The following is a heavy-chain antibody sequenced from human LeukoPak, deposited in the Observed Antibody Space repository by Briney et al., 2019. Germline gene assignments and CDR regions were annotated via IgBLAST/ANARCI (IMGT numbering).Heavy chain of an antibody. CDR2: MNPNSGNT. CDR3: ARGGMVRGVIPYNWFAP. D-gene: IGHD3-10*01. J-gene: IGHJ5*02. CDR1: GYTFTSYD. V-gene: IGHV1-8*01. Sequence: ASVKVSCKASGYTFTSYDINWVRQATGQGLEWMGWMNPNSGNTGYAQKFQGRVTMTRNTSISTAYMELSSLRSEDTAVYYCARGGMVRGVIPYNWFAPWGQGTLVTVSS.